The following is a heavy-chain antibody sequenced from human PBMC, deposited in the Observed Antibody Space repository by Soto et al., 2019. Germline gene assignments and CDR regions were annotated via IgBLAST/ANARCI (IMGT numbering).Heavy chain of an antibody. D-gene: IGHD2-15*01. CDR1: GFSISSYA. V-gene: IGHV3-30*18. CDR3: SKVDGAATGGSAGGVDH. CDR2: ISYDGSHK. J-gene: IGHJ4*01. Sequence: GGSLRVSCQTSGFSISSYAMHWVRQAPGKGLQWVGVISYDGSHKFYGESVKGRFTISRDNSKNTLYLQMPRMTTDATDIYDCSKVDGAATGGSAGGVDHGGHGTLLAVSS.